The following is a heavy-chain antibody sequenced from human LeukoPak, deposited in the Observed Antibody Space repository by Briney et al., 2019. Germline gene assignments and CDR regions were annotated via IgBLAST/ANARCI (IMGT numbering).Heavy chain of an antibody. CDR3: ARDSSSVPEY. V-gene: IGHV3-74*01. Sequence: GGSLRLSCAASGFSLSDHWMYWVRQGPGKGLVWLSRKYDGSYTSYADSVKGRFTVSRDNAKNTLYLQMNSLRAEDTAVYYCARDSSSVPEYWGQGTPVTVSS. D-gene: IGHD2-2*01. CDR1: GFSLSDHW. CDR2: KYDGSYT. J-gene: IGHJ4*02.